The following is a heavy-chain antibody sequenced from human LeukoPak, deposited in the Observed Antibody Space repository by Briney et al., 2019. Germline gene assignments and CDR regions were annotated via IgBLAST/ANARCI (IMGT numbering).Heavy chain of an antibody. CDR2: IYPGDSDT. D-gene: IGHD5-24*01. CDR1: GYSFTNYW. CDR3: ARRVEMATNHPYFDY. J-gene: IGHJ4*02. V-gene: IGHV5-51*01. Sequence: GGSLKISCEVSGYSFTNYWIGWVRQMPGKGLEWMGIIYPGDSDTIYSPSFQGQVTISVDRSINTAYLQWSSLKASDTAMYYCARRVEMATNHPYFDYWGQGTLVTVSS.